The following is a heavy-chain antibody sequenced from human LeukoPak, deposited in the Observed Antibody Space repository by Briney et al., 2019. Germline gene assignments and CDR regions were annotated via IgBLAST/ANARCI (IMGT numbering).Heavy chain of an antibody. D-gene: IGHD1-26*01. CDR2: IYPGDSGP. V-gene: IGHV5-51*01. J-gene: IGHJ3*01. CDR3: GMSGDRVPLQDDVFDV. CDR1: GYSFTSYC. Sequence: GESLRISCKVSGYSFTSYCIGWVRQMPGKGLEWMGIIYPGDSGPSYSPSFQGQVTISVDKSINTAYLQWSSLQASDTAMYYCGMSGDRVPLQDDVFDVWGQGTMVTVST.